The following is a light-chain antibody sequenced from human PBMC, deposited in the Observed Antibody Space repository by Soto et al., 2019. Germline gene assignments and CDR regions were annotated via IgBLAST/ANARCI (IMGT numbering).Light chain of an antibody. CDR1: QDISNY. CDR3: QKYNSAPQT. V-gene: IGKV1-27*01. J-gene: IGKJ2*01. CDR2: AAS. Sequence: DIQMTQSPSSLSASVGDRVTITCRASQDISNYLAWYQHKPGKVPNLLIYAASTLQSGVPSRFSGSGSGTDFTLTISSLQPEDVATYYCQKYNSAPQTFGQGTKLEIK.